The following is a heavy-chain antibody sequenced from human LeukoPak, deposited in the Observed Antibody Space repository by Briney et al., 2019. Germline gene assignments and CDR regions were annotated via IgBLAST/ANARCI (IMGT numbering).Heavy chain of an antibody. D-gene: IGHD2-15*01. CDR1: GFTFSSYA. V-gene: IGHV3-23*01. CDR3: AKDLPDSRESLTGHWFDP. Sequence: GGSLRLSCAASGFTFSSYAMHWVRQAPGKGLEWVAAITGGGDSTYYADSVKGRFTISRDKSKSTLYLQMNSLRAEDTAVYYCAKDLPDSRESLTGHWFDPWGQGTLVTVSS. CDR2: ITGGGDST. J-gene: IGHJ5*02.